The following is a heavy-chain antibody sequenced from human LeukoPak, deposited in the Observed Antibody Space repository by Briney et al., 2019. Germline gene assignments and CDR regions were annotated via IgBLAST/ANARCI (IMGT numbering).Heavy chain of an antibody. CDR3: AKVALGYCSGSSCYYFDY. Sequence: GGSLRLSCEASGFTFSGYAMSWVRQAPGKGLEWVSSINAFGARTYYADSVKGRFTISRDNSKNMLYLQMNSLRAEDTALYYCAKVALGYCSGSSCYYFDYGGQGTLVTVSS. CDR2: INAFGART. V-gene: IGHV3-23*01. D-gene: IGHD2-15*01. J-gene: IGHJ4*02. CDR1: GFTFSGYA.